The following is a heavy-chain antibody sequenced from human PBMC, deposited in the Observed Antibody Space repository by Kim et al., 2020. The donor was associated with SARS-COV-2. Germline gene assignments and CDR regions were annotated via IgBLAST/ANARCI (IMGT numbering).Heavy chain of an antibody. J-gene: IGHJ4*02. CDR2: ISGSGGST. CDR3: AKRRDGYNLFGFGYFDY. D-gene: IGHD5-12*01. CDR1: GFTFSSYA. Sequence: GGSLRLSCAASGFTFSSYAMSWVRQAPGKGLEWVSAISGSGGSTYYADSVKGRFTISRDNSKNTLYLQMNSLRAEDTAVYYCAKRRDGYNLFGFGYFDYWGQGTLVTVSS. V-gene: IGHV3-23*01.